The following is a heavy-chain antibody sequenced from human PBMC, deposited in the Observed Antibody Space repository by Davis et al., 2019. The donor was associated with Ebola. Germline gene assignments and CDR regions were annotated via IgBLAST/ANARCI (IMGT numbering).Heavy chain of an antibody. Sequence: PSETLSLTCTVSGGSISSGDHYWSWIRQPPGKGLEWIGYIYYSGSTYYNPSLKSRVTISVDTSKNQFSLKLSSVTAADTAVYYCARSEFWSAPFDYWGQGTLVTVSS. CDR2: IYYSGST. J-gene: IGHJ4*02. CDR3: ARSEFWSAPFDY. CDR1: GGSISSGDHY. V-gene: IGHV4-30-4*01. D-gene: IGHD3-3*01.